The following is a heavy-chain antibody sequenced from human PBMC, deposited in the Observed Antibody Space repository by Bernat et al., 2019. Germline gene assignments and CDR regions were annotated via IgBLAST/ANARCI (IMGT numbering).Heavy chain of an antibody. CDR3: ARFGDIVVVVAATRGSQAGFDY. V-gene: IGHV4-38-2*01. J-gene: IGHJ4*02. CDR1: GYSISSGYY. D-gene: IGHD2-15*01. Sequence: QVQLQESGPGLVKPSETLSLTCAVSGYSISSGYYWGWIRQPPGKGLEWIGSIYHSGSTYYNPSLKSRVTISVDTSKNQFSLKLSSVTAADTAMYYCARFGDIVVVVAATRGSQAGFDYWGQGTLVTVSS. CDR2: IYHSGST.